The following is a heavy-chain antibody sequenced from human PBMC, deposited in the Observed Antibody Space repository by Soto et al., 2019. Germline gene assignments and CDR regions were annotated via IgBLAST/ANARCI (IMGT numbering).Heavy chain of an antibody. CDR3: ARDIRQQLIREAPMDV. V-gene: IGHV3-74*01. J-gene: IGHJ6*03. CDR1: GFTFSSYW. D-gene: IGHD6-13*01. Sequence: GGSLRLSCAASGFTFSSYWMHWVRQAPGKGLVWVSRINSAGSSTSYADSVKGRFTISRDNAKNTLYLQMNSLRAEDTAVYYCARDIRQQLIREAPMDVWGKGTTVTVSS. CDR2: INSAGSST.